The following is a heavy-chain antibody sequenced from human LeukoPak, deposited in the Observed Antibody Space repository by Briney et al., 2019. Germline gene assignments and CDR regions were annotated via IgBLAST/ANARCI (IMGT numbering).Heavy chain of an antibody. Sequence: GGSLRLFCAASGFTFDDYGMSWVRQAPGKGREWVSGINWNGGSTGYADSVKGRFTISRDNAKNSLYLQMNSLRAEDTALYYCARSRDYYGSGSFDYWGQGTLVTVSS. CDR2: INWNGGST. V-gene: IGHV3-20*04. J-gene: IGHJ4*02. CDR1: GFTFDDYG. CDR3: ARSRDYYGSGSFDY. D-gene: IGHD3-10*01.